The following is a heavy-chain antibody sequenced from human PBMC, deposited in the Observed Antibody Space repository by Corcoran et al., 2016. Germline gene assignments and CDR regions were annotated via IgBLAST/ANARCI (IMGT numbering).Heavy chain of an antibody. CDR2: IRSKANTYAT. CDR3: TSLVGY. V-gene: IGHV3-73*02. J-gene: IGHJ4*02. Sequence: EVQLVESGGGLVQPGGSLKLSCAASGFTFNGPAVHWVRQASGKGLEWVGRIRSKANTYATAYGASVKGRFTISRDDSKNTAYLQMNSLKTEDTAVYYCTSLVGYWGQGTLVTVSS. CDR1: GFTFNGPA. D-gene: IGHD3-22*01.